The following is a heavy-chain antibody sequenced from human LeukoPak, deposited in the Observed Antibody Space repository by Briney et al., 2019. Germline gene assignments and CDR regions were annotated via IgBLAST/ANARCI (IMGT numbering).Heavy chain of an antibody. Sequence: PSETLSLTCAVYGGSFSGYYWSWIRQPPGKGLEWIGEINHSGSTNYKPSLKSRVTISVDTSKNQFSLKLSSVTAADTAVYYCARGRGITMIVASARYFQHWGQGTLVTVSS. D-gene: IGHD3-22*01. J-gene: IGHJ1*01. CDR2: INHSGST. CDR1: GGSFSGYY. CDR3: ARGRGITMIVASARYFQH. V-gene: IGHV4-34*01.